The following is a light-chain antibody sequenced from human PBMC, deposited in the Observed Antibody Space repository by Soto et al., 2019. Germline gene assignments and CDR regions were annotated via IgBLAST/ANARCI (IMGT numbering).Light chain of an antibody. CDR2: DAS. CDR1: QTVHRW. CDR3: QQYNSVAWT. Sequence: QMTQSPFTLSASVGDTVTITCRASQTVHRWLAWYQQRPGQAPKLLIYDASNLGAGVPSRFSGSGSGTEFTLTISSLQPDDFATYYCQQYNSVAWTFGHGTTVEIK. J-gene: IGKJ1*01. V-gene: IGKV1-5*01.